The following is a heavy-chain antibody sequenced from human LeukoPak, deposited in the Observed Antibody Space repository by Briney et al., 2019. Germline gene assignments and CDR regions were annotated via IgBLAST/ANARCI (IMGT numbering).Heavy chain of an antibody. J-gene: IGHJ4*02. CDR2: IYTSGST. V-gene: IGHV4-4*07. Sequence: SPSETLSLTCTVSGGSISTYYWSWIRQPAGKGLEWIGRIYTSGSTNYNPSLKSRVTMSVDTSKNQFSLKLSSVTAADTAVYYCARESVLLWFGELLRGKFYYFDYWGQGTLVTVSS. D-gene: IGHD3-10*01. CDR1: GGSISTYY. CDR3: ARESVLLWFGELLRGKFYYFDY.